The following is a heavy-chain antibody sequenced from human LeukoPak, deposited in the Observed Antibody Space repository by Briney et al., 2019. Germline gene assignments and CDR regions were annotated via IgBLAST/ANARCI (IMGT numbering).Heavy chain of an antibody. CDR2: INHSGST. V-gene: IGHV4-34*01. J-gene: IGHJ4*02. CDR3: ARQWLVSPLFDY. CDR1: GGSFSGYC. Sequence: SETLSLTCAVYGGSFSGYCWSWIRQPPGKGLEWIGGINHSGSTNYNPSLRSRVTVSVHTSKNQLSLKLSSVTAADTAVYYCARQWLVSPLFDYWGQGTLVTVSS. D-gene: IGHD6-19*01.